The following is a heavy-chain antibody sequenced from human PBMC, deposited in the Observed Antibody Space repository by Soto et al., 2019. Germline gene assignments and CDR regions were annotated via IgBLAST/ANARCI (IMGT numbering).Heavy chain of an antibody. J-gene: IGHJ4*01. Sequence: GESLKISCKGSGYSFTTYWIAWVRQMPGKGLEWVGIIYPGDSDTRYSPSFEGHVTISVDKSISTAFLQWNSLRASDNAIYYCARHSTSAPKDYWGQGTLVTVSS. D-gene: IGHD3-10*01. V-gene: IGHV5-51*01. CDR3: ARHSTSAPKDY. CDR1: GYSFTTYW. CDR2: IYPGDSDT.